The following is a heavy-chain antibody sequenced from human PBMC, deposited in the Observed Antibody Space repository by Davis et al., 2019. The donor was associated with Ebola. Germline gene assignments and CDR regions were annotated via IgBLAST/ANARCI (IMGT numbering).Heavy chain of an antibody. V-gene: IGHV3-7*03. CDR2: IKQDGSEK. CDR3: ARGGILTGYYHFDY. J-gene: IGHJ4*02. Sequence: GASLKTSCAASGFTFSSYWMSWVRQAPGKGLEWVANIKQDGSEKYYVDSVKGRFTISRHNSKNTLYLQMNSLRAEDTAVYYCARGGILTGYYHFDYWGQGTLVTVSS. CDR1: GFTFSSYW. D-gene: IGHD3-9*01.